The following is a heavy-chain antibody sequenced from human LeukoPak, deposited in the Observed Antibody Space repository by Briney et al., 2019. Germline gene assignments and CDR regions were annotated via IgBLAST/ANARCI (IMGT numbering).Heavy chain of an antibody. J-gene: IGHJ4*02. V-gene: IGHV3-9*03. CDR2: ISWNSGRM. CDR1: GFTFDDYA. Sequence: PGRSLRLSCAASGFTFDDYAMHWVRQAPGKGLEWVSSISWNSGRMDYADSVKGRFTISRDNAENSLYLQMNSLRVEDMALYYCAKDVNYSPSGTFDYWGQGTLVTVSS. CDR3: AKDVNYSPSGTFDY. D-gene: IGHD3-10*01.